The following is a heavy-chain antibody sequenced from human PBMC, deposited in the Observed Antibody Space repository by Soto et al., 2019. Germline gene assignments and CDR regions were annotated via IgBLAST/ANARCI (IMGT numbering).Heavy chain of an antibody. CDR3: AKDGDLDYGGNIDY. CDR1: GFTFSSYG. D-gene: IGHD4-17*01. CDR2: ISYDGSNK. J-gene: IGHJ4*02. V-gene: IGHV3-30*18. Sequence: QVQLVESGGGVVQPGRSLRLSCAASGFTFSSYGMHWVRQAPGKGLEWVAVISYDGSNKYYADSVKGRFTISRDNSKNTLYLKMNSLRAEDTAVYYCAKDGDLDYGGNIDYWGQGTLVTVSS.